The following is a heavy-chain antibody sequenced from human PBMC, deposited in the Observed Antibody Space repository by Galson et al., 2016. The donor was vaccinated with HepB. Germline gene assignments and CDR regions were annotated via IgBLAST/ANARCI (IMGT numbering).Heavy chain of an antibody. J-gene: IGHJ4*02. CDR2: IYYSGST. CDR1: GGSISSSTYY. V-gene: IGHV4-39*01. CDR3: ARPSGVSSVSYQGIDY. D-gene: IGHD1-26*01. Sequence: SETLSLTCTVSGGSISSSTYYWAWIRQPPGKGLEWIGSIYYSGSTSYYPSLKSRVTISVDTSKNQFSLNLSSVTAADTAWYYCARPSGVSSVSYQGIDYWGQGTLVTVSS.